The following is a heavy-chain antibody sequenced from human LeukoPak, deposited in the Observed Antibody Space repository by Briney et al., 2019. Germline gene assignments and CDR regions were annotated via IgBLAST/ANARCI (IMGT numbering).Heavy chain of an antibody. CDR1: GFTFSSHS. V-gene: IGHV3-21*01. D-gene: IGHD6-13*01. CDR2: ISSISNYI. J-gene: IGHJ4*02. Sequence: GGSLRLSCAASGFTFSSHSMNWVRQAPGKGLQWVPSISSISNYIYYAASVKGRFTISRDNAKNSLYLKMNSLRAEDTAVYYCASFKHSSSWRGADYWGQGTLVTVSS. CDR3: ASFKHSSSWRGADY.